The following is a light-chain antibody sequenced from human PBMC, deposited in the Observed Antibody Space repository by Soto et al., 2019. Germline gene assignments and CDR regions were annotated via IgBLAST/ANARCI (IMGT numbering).Light chain of an antibody. CDR1: QTISTY. CDR2: AAS. J-gene: IGKJ4*01. Sequence: DIQLTSSPSSLSASEGDRGTITCRASQTISTYLNWYQQKPGKAPKLLLYAASSLQSGVPSRFSGSGSGTDFTLTISSLQPEDFATYYCQQSYSTPLTFGGGTKVDIK. CDR3: QQSYSTPLT. V-gene: IGKV1-39*01.